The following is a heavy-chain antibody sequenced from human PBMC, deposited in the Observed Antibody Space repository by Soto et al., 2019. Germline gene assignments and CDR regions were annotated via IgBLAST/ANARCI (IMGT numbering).Heavy chain of an antibody. CDR3: SRYSTSAGWFDP. J-gene: IGHJ5*02. V-gene: IGHV4-39*01. CDR2: MLYSGTT. CDR1: GDSIISSQHL. D-gene: IGHD4-4*01. Sequence: QLQLQESGPGLVKPSETLSLTCTVSGDSIISSQHLWACMRQPPGKGLEWIVSMLYSGTTYSSPSLNSRITISIDTSTNQFSLRLYSVTVADTAVYFCSRYSTSAGWFDPWGQGTLVTVSS.